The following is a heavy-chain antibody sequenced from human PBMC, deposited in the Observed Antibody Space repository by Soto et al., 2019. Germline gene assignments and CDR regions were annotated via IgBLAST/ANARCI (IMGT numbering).Heavy chain of an antibody. V-gene: IGHV1-46*01. CDR1: GYTFTSSY. Sequence: ALVKVSCKASGYTFTSSYMHWVRQAPGQGLEWMGIINPSSASTKYAQKFQGRVTMTRDTSTNTVYMEVSSLRSEDTAVYYCARDKRYDSSGYTFDYWGQGTPVTVSS. D-gene: IGHD3-22*01. CDR2: INPSSAST. J-gene: IGHJ4*02. CDR3: ARDKRYDSSGYTFDY.